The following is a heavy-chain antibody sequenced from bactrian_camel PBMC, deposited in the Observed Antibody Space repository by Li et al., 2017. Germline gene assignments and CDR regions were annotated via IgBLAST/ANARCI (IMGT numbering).Heavy chain of an antibody. CDR1: THTEDIYS. CDR3: AAQFLEASCSVVHAVDD. CDR2: VSRNRGS. J-gene: IGHJ4*01. V-gene: IGHV3S55*01. Sequence: HVQLVESGGGSVQAGESLSLSCKASTHTEDIYSMGWVRQAPGKEEEAVAALVSRNRGSFHAEAVKGRFTNSQDNAKNTLYLQMNSLKPEDTAMYYCAAQFLEASCSVVHAVDDWGQGTQVTVS. D-gene: IGHD2*01.